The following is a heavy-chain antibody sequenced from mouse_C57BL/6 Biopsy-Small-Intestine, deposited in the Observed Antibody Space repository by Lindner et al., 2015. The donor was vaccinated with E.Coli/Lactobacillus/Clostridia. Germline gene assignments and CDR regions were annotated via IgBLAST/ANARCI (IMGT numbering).Heavy chain of an antibody. V-gene: IGHV1-42*01. J-gene: IGHJ3*01. CDR2: INPRTGDT. D-gene: IGHD2-14*01. Sequence: VQLQESGPELVKPGTSVKISCKASGYSFTAYYMHWVKQSPEKSLEWIGMINPRTGDTSYNQKFKAKATLTVDKSSSTAYMQLKSLTFEEFAVYYCTREGGYDGFAYWGQGTLVTVSA. CDR3: TREGGYDGFAY. CDR1: GYSFTAYY.